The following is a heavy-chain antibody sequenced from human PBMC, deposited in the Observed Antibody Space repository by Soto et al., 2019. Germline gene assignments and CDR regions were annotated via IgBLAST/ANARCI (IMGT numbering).Heavy chain of an antibody. CDR1: GFTFSSYG. D-gene: IGHD6-6*01. CDR3: ARDLGQLVPGGMDV. CDR2: IWYGGSNK. V-gene: IGHV3-33*01. J-gene: IGHJ6*02. Sequence: GGSLRLSCAASGFTFSSYGMHWVRQAPGKGLEWVAVIWYGGSNKYYADSVKGRFTISRDNSKNTLYLQMNSLRAEDTAVYYCARDLGQLVPGGMDVWGQGTTVTVSS.